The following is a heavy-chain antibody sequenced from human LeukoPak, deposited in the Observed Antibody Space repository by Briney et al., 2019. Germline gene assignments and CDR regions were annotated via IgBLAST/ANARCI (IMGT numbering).Heavy chain of an antibody. J-gene: IGHJ4*02. D-gene: IGHD3-10*01. V-gene: IGHV1-2*02. CDR3: ARGLAIGALDY. Sequence: ASVKVSCKASGYTFTGYYIHWVRQAPGQGLEWMGWVNPNSGGTNYAQKFQGGVTMTRDTSISTAYMELSRLRSDDTAVYYCARGLAIGALDYWGQGTLVTVSS. CDR2: VNPNSGGT. CDR1: GYTFTGYY.